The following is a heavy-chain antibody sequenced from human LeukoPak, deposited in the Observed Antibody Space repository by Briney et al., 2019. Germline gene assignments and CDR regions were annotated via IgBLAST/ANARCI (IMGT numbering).Heavy chain of an antibody. CDR1: GGSISSSSYY. Sequence: SETLSLTCTVSGGSISSSSYYWGWIRQPPGKGLEWIGSIYYSGSTYYNPSLKSRVTISVDTSKNQFSLKLSSVTAADTAVYYCARGHPGYSSGWYANWFDPWGQGTLVTVSS. D-gene: IGHD6-19*01. J-gene: IGHJ5*02. V-gene: IGHV4-39*07. CDR2: IYYSGST. CDR3: ARGHPGYSSGWYANWFDP.